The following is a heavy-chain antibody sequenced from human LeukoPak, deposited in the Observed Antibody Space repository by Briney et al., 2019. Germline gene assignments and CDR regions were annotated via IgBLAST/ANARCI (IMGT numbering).Heavy chain of an antibody. CDR2: ISSSGSTI. CDR1: GFTFSSYE. V-gene: IGHV3-48*03. CDR3: ARGSAGGAFDI. Sequence: PGGSLRLSCAASGFTFSSYEMNWVRQAPGKGLEWVSYISSSGSTIYYADSVKGRFTISRDNAKNSLYLQMNSLRAEDTAVYYCARGSAGGAFDIWGQGTMVTVSS. D-gene: IGHD6-19*01. J-gene: IGHJ3*02.